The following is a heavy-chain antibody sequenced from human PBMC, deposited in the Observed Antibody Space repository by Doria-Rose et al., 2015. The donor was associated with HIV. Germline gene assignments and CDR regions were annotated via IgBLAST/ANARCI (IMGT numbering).Heavy chain of an antibody. Sequence: QVQLQESGPGLVRPSQTLSLTCTVSGDSISSGDSFWSWIRQPPGKGPEWIVYISSSGTTYYYPSLRGRLTISLDASKNQFSLNLTSVTAADTAVYYCARARNYGFPHFFDFWGQGTLVTVSS. V-gene: IGHV4-30-4*01. CDR3: ARARNYGFPHFFDF. CDR1: GDSISSGDSF. CDR2: ISSSGTT. D-gene: IGHD3-10*01. J-gene: IGHJ4*02.